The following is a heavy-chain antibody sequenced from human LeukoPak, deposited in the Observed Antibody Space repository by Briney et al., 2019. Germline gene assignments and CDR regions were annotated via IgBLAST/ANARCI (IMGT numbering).Heavy chain of an antibody. CDR3: ARRGGSADAFGI. J-gene: IGHJ3*02. D-gene: IGHD3-10*01. CDR1: GGSISSGGYS. V-gene: IGHV4-30-2*01. Sequence: SETLSLTCAVSGGSISSGGYSWSWIRQPPGKGLEWIGYIYHSGSTYYNPSLKSRVTISVDRSKNQFSLKLSSVTAADTAVYYCARRGGSADAFGIWGQGTMVTVSS. CDR2: IYHSGST.